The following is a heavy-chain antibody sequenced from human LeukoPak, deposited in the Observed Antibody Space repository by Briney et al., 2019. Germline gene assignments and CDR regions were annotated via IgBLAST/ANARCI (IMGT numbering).Heavy chain of an antibody. CDR2: IYYSGST. J-gene: IGHJ4*02. CDR3: STSRGTSYYFDY. V-gene: IGHV4-39*01. D-gene: IGHD1-26*01. Sequence: SETLSLTCTVSGGSISSSSYYCGWIRQPPGKGLEWIGTIYYSGSTYYSPSLKSRVTISVDASNNQFSLKLSSVTAADTALYYCSTSRGTSYYFDYWGLGTLVTVSS. CDR1: GGSISSSSYY.